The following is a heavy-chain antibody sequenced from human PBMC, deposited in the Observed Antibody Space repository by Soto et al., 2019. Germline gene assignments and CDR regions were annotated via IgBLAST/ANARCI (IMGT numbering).Heavy chain of an antibody. D-gene: IGHD3-22*01. J-gene: IGHJ6*02. CDR2: IKSKTDGGTT. V-gene: IGHV3-15*01. CDR3: TTEAYYYDSSGYYPYYYYGMDV. Sequence: PGGSLRLSCAASGFTFSTAWMSWVRQAPGKGLEWVGRIKSKTDGGTTDYAAPVKGRFTISRDDSKNTLYLQMNSLKTEDTAVYYCTTEAYYYDSSGYYPYYYYGMDVWGQGTTVTVSS. CDR1: GFTFSTAW.